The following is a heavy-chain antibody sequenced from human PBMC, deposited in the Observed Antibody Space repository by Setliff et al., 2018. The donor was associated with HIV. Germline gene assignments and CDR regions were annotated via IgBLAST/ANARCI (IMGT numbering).Heavy chain of an antibody. CDR3: ARAADYHDSSGYWAPPRYFDY. Sequence: SETLSLTCTVSGGSISSHYWSWIRQPPGKGLEWIGYIYYSGSTNYNPSLKSRVSISVDTSKKQFSLKLSSVSAADTAVYYCARAADYHDSSGYWAPPRYFDYWGQGTLVTVSS. V-gene: IGHV4-59*11. J-gene: IGHJ4*02. D-gene: IGHD3-22*01. CDR2: IYYSGST. CDR1: GGSISSHY.